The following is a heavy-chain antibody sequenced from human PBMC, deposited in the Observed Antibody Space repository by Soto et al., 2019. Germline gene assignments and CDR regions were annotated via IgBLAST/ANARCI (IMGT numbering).Heavy chain of an antibody. CDR3: ARASILGYCSGGSCYSFFEY. J-gene: IGHJ4*02. Sequence: LSLTCTVSGGSIISGGYYWSWIRQHPVKGLDWIGYIYYSGSTYYNPSLKSRVTISVDTSKNQFSLKLSSVTAADTAVYYCARASILGYCSGGSCYSFFEYWGQGTLVIVSS. D-gene: IGHD2-15*01. CDR1: GGSIISGGYY. CDR2: IYYSGST. V-gene: IGHV4-31*03.